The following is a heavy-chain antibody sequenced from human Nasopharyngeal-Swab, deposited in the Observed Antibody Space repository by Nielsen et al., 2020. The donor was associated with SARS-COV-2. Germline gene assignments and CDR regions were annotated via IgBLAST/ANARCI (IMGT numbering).Heavy chain of an antibody. Sequence: GGSLRLSCAASGFTFDNYWMNWVRQAPGKGLEWVANIKQDGSVTYYVDSVKGRFTISRDNAENSLYLQMNSLRAEDTAVYYCARDQVPHVLLYFDHMDVWGQGTTVTVSS. D-gene: IGHD3-9*01. V-gene: IGHV3-7*01. CDR2: IKQDGSVT. J-gene: IGHJ6*02. CDR3: ARDQVPHVLLYFDHMDV. CDR1: GFTFDNYW.